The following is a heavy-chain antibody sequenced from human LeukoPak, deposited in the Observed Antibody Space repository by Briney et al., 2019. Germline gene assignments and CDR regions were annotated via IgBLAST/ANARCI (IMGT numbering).Heavy chain of an antibody. Sequence: ASVKVSCKVSGYTLTELSMHWVRQAPGKGLEWMGGFDPEDGETIYAQKFQGRVTMTEDTSTDTAYMELSSLRSEDTAVYYCATGPWLVQGNWFDPWGQGTLVTVSS. CDR2: FDPEDGET. CDR3: ATGPWLVQGNWFDP. J-gene: IGHJ5*02. V-gene: IGHV1-24*01. CDR1: GYTLTELS. D-gene: IGHD6-6*01.